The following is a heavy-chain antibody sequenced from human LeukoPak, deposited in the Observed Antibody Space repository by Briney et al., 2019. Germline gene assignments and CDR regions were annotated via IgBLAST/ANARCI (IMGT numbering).Heavy chain of an antibody. Sequence: SVKVSCKASGYTFTGYYMHWVRQAPGQGLEWMGWINPHTGGTNYAQKFQGRVTMTRDASISTAYMELSRLRSDDTAVYYCARPYCGGGSCHDYFDYWGQGTLVTVSS. J-gene: IGHJ4*02. D-gene: IGHD2-15*01. CDR3: ARPYCGGGSCHDYFDY. V-gene: IGHV1-2*02. CDR2: INPHTGGT. CDR1: GYTFTGYY.